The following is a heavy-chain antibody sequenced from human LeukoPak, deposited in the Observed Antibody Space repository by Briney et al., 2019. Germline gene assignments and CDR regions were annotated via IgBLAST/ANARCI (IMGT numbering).Heavy chain of an antibody. J-gene: IGHJ4*02. Sequence: GGSLRLSCAASGFTFSSYGMHWVRQAPGKGLEWVSSVSSRGDNTYYTDSVKGRFTISRDNSKNTLYLQMNSLRSEDTAIYYCAKDRPCTICSPSDYWGQGTLVTVSS. V-gene: IGHV3-23*01. D-gene: IGHD2-8*01. CDR1: GFTFSSYG. CDR2: VSSRGDNT. CDR3: AKDRPCTICSPSDY.